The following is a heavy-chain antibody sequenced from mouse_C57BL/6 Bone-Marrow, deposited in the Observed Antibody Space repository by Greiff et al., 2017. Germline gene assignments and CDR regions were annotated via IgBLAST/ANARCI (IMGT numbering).Heavy chain of an antibody. CDR1: GYAFSSYW. Sequence: VMLVESGAELVKPGASVKISCKASGYAFSSYWMNWVKQRPGKGLEWIGQIYPGDGDTNYNGKFKGKATLTADKSSSTAYMQLSSLTSEDSAVYFCARSEANWDWVAYWGQGTLV. V-gene: IGHV1-80*01. J-gene: IGHJ3*01. CDR3: ARSEANWDWVAY. CDR2: IYPGDGDT. D-gene: IGHD4-1*01.